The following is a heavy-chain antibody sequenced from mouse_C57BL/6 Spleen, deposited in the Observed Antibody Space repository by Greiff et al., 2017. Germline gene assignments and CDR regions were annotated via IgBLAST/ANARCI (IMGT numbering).Heavy chain of an antibody. Sequence: QVQLQQPGAELVMPGASVKLSCKASGYTFTSYWMHWVKQRPGQGLEWIGEIDPSDSYTNYNQKFKGKSTLTVDTSSSTAYMQLSSLTSEDSAVYYWATYYGSSWYFDVWGTGTTVTVSS. CDR3: ATYYGSSWYFDV. D-gene: IGHD1-1*01. CDR1: GYTFTSYW. V-gene: IGHV1-69*01. CDR2: IDPSDSYT. J-gene: IGHJ1*03.